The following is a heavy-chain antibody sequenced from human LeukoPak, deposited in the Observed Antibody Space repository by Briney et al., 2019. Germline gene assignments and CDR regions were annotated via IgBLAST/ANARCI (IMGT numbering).Heavy chain of an antibody. CDR3: ARHEGSSTWFGY. V-gene: IGHV4-59*08. J-gene: IGHJ4*02. D-gene: IGHD6-13*01. Sequence: PSETLSLTCTVSGGSISHYYWSWIWQPPGKGLEWIGDIYFSGSTNYNPSLNSRVTISLDTSKNQFSLTLSAVTTADTAVYYCARHEGSSTWFGYWGQGSLVTVSS. CDR1: GGSISHYY. CDR2: IYFSGST.